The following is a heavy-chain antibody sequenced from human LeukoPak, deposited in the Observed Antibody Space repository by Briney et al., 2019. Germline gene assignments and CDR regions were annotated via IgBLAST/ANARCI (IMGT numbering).Heavy chain of an antibody. V-gene: IGHV1-69*05. CDR3: ARVVLDGYNYHYFDY. Sequence: VASVKVSCKASGGTFSSYAISWVRQAPGQGLEWMGGIIPIFGTANYAQRFQGRVTITTDESTSTAYTELSSLRSEDTAVYYCARVVLDGYNYHYFDYWGQGTLVTVSS. CDR1: GGTFSSYA. D-gene: IGHD5-24*01. J-gene: IGHJ4*02. CDR2: IIPIFGTA.